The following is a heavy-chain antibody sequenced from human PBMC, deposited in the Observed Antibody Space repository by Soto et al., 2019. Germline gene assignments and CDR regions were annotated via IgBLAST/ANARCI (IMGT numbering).Heavy chain of an antibody. Sequence: GGSLGLSCAASGFTFSSYAMSWVRQAPGKGLEWVSAISGSGGSTYYADSVKGRFTISRDNSKNTLYLQMNSLRAEDTAVYYCAKDPGSGWYRWFDPWGQGTLVTVSS. CDR3: AKDPGSGWYRWFDP. V-gene: IGHV3-23*01. CDR1: GFTFSSYA. J-gene: IGHJ5*02. CDR2: ISGSGGST. D-gene: IGHD6-19*01.